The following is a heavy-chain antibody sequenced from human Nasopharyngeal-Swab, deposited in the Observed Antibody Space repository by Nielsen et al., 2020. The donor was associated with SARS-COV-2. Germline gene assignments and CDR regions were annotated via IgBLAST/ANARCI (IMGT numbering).Heavy chain of an antibody. Sequence: GESLKISCAASGFTLSSYSMNWARQAPGKGLEWVSYISSSSSTIYYADSVKGRFTISRDNAKNSLYLQMNSLRAEDTAVYYCARVDYGGNLDAFDIWGQGTMVTVSS. D-gene: IGHD4-23*01. CDR1: GFTLSSYS. J-gene: IGHJ3*02. CDR2: ISSSSSTI. CDR3: ARVDYGGNLDAFDI. V-gene: IGHV3-48*01.